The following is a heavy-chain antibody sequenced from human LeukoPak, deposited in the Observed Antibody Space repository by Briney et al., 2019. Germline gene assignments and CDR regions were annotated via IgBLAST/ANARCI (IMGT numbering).Heavy chain of an antibody. CDR1: GFTFSDYY. CDR3: VRAIDYHNSYSGC. D-gene: IGHD4/OR15-4a*01. CDR2: SRNKANSYST. Sequence: GGSLRLSCTDSGFTFSDYYMDWVRQAPGKALEWVARSRNKANSYSTEYAASVKGRFTISRDYSTNSLYLQMSSLKIEDTAVYYFVRAIDYHNSYSGCWGTGTLVTVSS. V-gene: IGHV3-72*01. J-gene: IGHJ4*02.